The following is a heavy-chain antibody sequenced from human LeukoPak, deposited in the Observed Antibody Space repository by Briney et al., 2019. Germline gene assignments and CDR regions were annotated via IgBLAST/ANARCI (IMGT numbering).Heavy chain of an antibody. D-gene: IGHD3-10*01. V-gene: IGHV4-30-4*08. CDR1: GGSISSGDYY. CDR3: DNADGDFXX. CDR2: IYYSGST. Sequence: SETLSLTCTVSGGSISSGDYYWSWIRQPPEKGLELIGYIYYSGSTYYNPSIKSRTTISVNTSKNQSSMKLSSATAADTAVYYCDNADGDFXXWGXXXMVT. J-gene: IGHJ3*01.